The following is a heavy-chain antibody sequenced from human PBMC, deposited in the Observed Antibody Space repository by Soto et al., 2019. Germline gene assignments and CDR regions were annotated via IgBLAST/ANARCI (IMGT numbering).Heavy chain of an antibody. Sequence: QVQLQESGPGLLKPSQTLSLTCNVSGDSINNGEYYWSWFRQPPGKGLEWIGYSYYNEVTYYNPSLKSRPTISLETSKNQFSLQLTSVTAADTAVYYCARDHTVTTGAFDIWGPGTMVTVSS. D-gene: IGHD4-17*01. CDR1: GDSINNGEYY. CDR3: ARDHTVTTGAFDI. V-gene: IGHV4-30-4*01. CDR2: SYYNEVT. J-gene: IGHJ3*02.